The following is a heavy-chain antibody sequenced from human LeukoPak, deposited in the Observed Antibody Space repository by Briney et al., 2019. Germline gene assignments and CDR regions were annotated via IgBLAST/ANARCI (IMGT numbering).Heavy chain of an antibody. Sequence: ASVKVSCKASGYTFTSYYMHWVRQAPGQGLEWMGIINPSGGSTSYAQKFQGRVTMTRDTSTGTVYMELSSLRSEDTAVYYCARDYPVAVYGMDVWGQGTTVTVSS. D-gene: IGHD4-17*01. CDR1: GYTFTSYY. V-gene: IGHV1-46*01. CDR3: ARDYPVAVYGMDV. J-gene: IGHJ6*02. CDR2: INPSGGST.